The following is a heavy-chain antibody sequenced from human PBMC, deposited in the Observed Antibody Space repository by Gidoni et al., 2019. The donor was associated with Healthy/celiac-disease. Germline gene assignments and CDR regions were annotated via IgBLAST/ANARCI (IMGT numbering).Heavy chain of an antibody. CDR3: AKDIKDYGGNTGAFDY. D-gene: IGHD4-17*01. V-gene: IGHV3-9*01. Sequence: DDYAMHWVRQAPGKGLEWVSGISWNSGSIGYADSVKGRFTISRDNAKNSLYLQMNSLRAEDTALYYCAKDIKDYGGNTGAFDYWGQGTLVTVSS. CDR1: DDYA. J-gene: IGHJ4*02. CDR2: ISWNSGSI.